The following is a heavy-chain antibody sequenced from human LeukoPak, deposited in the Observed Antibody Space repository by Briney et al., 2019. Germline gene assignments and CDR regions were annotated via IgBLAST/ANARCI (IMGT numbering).Heavy chain of an antibody. V-gene: IGHV3-9*01. CDR2: ISCNSGSI. D-gene: IGHD2-2*01. Sequence: GGSLRLSCAASGFTIDDYAMHWVRQAPGKGLEWVSGISCNSGSIGYADSVKGRFTISRDNAKNSLYLQMNSLRAEDTALYYCAQDSLRYCSSTSCYQFDYWGQGTLVTVSS. J-gene: IGHJ4*02. CDR1: GFTIDDYA. CDR3: AQDSLRYCSSTSCYQFDY.